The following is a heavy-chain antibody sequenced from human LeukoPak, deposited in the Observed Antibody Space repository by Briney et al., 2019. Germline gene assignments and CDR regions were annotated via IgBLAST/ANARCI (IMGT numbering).Heavy chain of an antibody. D-gene: IGHD3-22*01. CDR1: GFTVSSNY. J-gene: IGHJ6*02. V-gene: IGHV3-66*04. CDR2: IYSGGST. CDR3: ARPTYYYDSSGYYGTSYGMDV. Sequence: AGGSLRLSCAASGFTVSSNYMSWVRQAPGKGLEWVSVIYSGGSTCYADSVKGRFTISRDNSKNTLYLQMNSLRAEDTAVYYCARPTYYYDSSGYYGTSYGMDVWGQGTTVTVSS.